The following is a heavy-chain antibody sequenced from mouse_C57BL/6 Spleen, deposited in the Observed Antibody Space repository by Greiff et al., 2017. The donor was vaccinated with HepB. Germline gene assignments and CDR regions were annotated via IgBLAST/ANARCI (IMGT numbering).Heavy chain of an antibody. CDR1: GFSFNTYA. Sequence: GGGLVQPKGSLKLSCAASGFSFNTYAMNWVRQAPGKGLEWVARIRSKSNNYATYYADSVKDRFTISRDDSESMLYLQMNNLKTEDTAMYYCVRHGPYDYDRYFDVWGTGTTVTVSS. CDR3: VRHGPYDYDRYFDV. V-gene: IGHV10-1*01. D-gene: IGHD2-4*01. J-gene: IGHJ1*03. CDR2: IRSKSNNYAT.